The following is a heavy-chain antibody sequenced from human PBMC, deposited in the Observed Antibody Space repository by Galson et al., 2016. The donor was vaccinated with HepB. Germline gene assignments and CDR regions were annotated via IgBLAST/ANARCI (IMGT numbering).Heavy chain of an antibody. CDR3: ARRAAAVGTRYGLDV. CDR1: GFSFTTYW. CDR2: IQPGDSRT. Sequence: QSGAEVKKPGESPQISCQGSGFSFTTYWIAWVRQMPDKGLQWLGSIQPGDSRTQYSPSFQGQVTFSVDKSINTAYLHWSSLKASDTAMYYCARRAAAVGTRYGLDVWGQGTTVTVSS. J-gene: IGHJ6*01. D-gene: IGHD6-13*01. V-gene: IGHV5-51*01.